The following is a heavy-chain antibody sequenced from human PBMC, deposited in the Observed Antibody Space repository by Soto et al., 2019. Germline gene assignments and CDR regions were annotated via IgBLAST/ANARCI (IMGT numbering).Heavy chain of an antibody. CDR2: INHSGST. V-gene: IGHV4-34*01. CDR1: GGSFSGYY. Sequence: QVQLQQWGAGLLKPSETLSLTCAVYGGSFSGYYWSWIRQPPGKGLEWIGEINHSGSTNYNPSLKRRVTISVHTSNNHFSLNLSSVTAADTAVYYFASVGVAARNYFDYSRQGTLVTVSS. J-gene: IGHJ4*01. D-gene: IGHD6-6*01. CDR3: ASVGVAARNYFDY.